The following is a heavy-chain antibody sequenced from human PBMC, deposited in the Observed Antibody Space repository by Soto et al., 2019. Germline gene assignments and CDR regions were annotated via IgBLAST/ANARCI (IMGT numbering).Heavy chain of an antibody. D-gene: IGHD6-19*01. J-gene: IGHJ3*02. CDR3: TRDPLIAVAAYDAFDI. CDR2: IWYDGSNK. CDR1: GFTFSSYG. V-gene: IGHV3-33*01. Sequence: PGGSLRLSSAASGFTFSSYGMHWVRQAPGKGLEWVAVIWYDGSNKYYADSVKGRYTISRDDSKDTVYLQMNSLGAEDTAVYYCTRDPLIAVAAYDAFDIWGQGTSVTVSS.